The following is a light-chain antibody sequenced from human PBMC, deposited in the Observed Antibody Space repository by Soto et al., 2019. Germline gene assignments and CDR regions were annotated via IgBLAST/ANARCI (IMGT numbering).Light chain of an antibody. CDR3: QQYNSYST. CDR2: DAS. CDR1: ERISGW. V-gene: IGKV1-5*01. J-gene: IGKJ3*01. Sequence: DIHMTQSPSTLSASVGDSVTITCRASERISGWLAWYQQKPGKAPKLLIYDASSLQSGVPTRFSGGGSGTELTLTLSSLQPDDFATYYCQQYNSYSTFGPGTIVEI.